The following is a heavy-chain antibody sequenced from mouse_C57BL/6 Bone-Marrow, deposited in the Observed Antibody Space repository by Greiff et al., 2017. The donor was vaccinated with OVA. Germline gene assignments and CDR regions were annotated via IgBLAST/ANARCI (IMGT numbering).Heavy chain of an antibody. J-gene: IGHJ3*02. V-gene: IGHV1-53*01. Sequence: VQLQQSGTELVKPGASVKLSCKASGYTFTSYWMHWVKQRPGQGLEWIGNINPSNGGTNYNEKFKSKATLTVDKSSSTAYMQLSSLTSEDSAVYCGARWGYDSNYEGGYWGQGTLVTVSA. CDR2: INPSNGGT. CDR3: ARWGYDSNYEGGY. D-gene: IGHD2-5*01. CDR1: GYTFTSYW.